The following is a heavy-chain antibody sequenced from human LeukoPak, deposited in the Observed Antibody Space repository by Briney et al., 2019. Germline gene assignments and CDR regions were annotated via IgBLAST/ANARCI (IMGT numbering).Heavy chain of an antibody. J-gene: IGHJ4*02. CDR1: GGTFSSYA. V-gene: IGHV1-69*13. CDR2: IIPIFGTA. CDR3: AMGTYYYDSSGYYYRLLDY. Sequence: SVKVSCKASGGTFSSYAISWVRQAPGQGLEWMGGIIPIFGTANYAQKFQGRVTITADESTSTAYMELSSLRSEDTAVYYCAMGTYYYDSSGYYYRLLDYWGQGTLVTVSS. D-gene: IGHD3-22*01.